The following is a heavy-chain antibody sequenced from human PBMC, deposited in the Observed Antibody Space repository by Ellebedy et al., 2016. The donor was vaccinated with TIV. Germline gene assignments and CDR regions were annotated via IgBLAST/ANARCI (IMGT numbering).Heavy chain of an antibody. Sequence: GESLKISCAASGFTFSSYSMNWVRQAPGKGLEWVSYISSSSSTIYYADSVKGRFTISRDNAKNTLYLQMNSLRAEDTAVYYCARAGSSGWEAYFDLWGRGTLVTVSS. V-gene: IGHV3-48*04. J-gene: IGHJ2*01. D-gene: IGHD6-19*01. CDR3: ARAGSSGWEAYFDL. CDR2: ISSSSSTI. CDR1: GFTFSSYS.